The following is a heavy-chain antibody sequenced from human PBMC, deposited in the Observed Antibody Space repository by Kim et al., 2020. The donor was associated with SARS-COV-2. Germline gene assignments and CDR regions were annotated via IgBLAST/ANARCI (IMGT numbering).Heavy chain of an antibody. V-gene: IGHV3-23*01. Sequence: ADSVKGRFTISRGNSKNTLYLQMNSLRAEDTAVYYCAKGVAVAGIGALDYWGQGTLVTVSS. CDR3: AKGVAVAGIGALDY. D-gene: IGHD6-19*01. J-gene: IGHJ4*02.